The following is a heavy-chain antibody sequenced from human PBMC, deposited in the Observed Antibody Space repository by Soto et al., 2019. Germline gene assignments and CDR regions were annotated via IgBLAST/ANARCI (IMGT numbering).Heavy chain of an antibody. CDR2: ISWNSGSI. CDR3: AKEGVRSSYYYYYYMDV. V-gene: IGHV3-9*01. D-gene: IGHD2-8*01. Sequence: AGGSLRLSCAASGFTFDDYAMHWVRQAPGKGLEWVSGISWNSGSIGYADSVKGRFTISRDNAKNSLYLQMNSLRAEDTALYYCAKEGVRSSYYYYYYMDVWGKGTTVTVSS. J-gene: IGHJ6*03. CDR1: GFTFDDYA.